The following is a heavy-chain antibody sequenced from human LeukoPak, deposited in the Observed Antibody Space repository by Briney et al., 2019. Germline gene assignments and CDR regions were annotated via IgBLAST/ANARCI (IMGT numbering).Heavy chain of an antibody. J-gene: IGHJ4*02. Sequence: GGSLRLSCAASGFTVSSNYMSWVRQAPGKGLEWVSVIYSGGSTYYADSVKGRFTISRDNSESTLYIQMNSLRAEDTAVYYCARAKPKNMVRGLIMRRESRYYFDYWGQGTLVTVSS. D-gene: IGHD3-10*01. V-gene: IGHV3-53*01. CDR2: IYSGGST. CDR1: GFTVSSNY. CDR3: ARAKPKNMVRGLIMRRESRYYFDY.